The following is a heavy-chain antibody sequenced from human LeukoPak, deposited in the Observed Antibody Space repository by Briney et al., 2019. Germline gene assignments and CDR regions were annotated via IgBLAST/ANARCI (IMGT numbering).Heavy chain of an antibody. D-gene: IGHD2-15*01. CDR3: ARGVKDHEGNYFDY. CDR2: INHSGST. V-gene: IGHV4-34*01. J-gene: IGHJ4*02. Sequence: PSETLSLTCAVYGGSFSGYYWSWIRQPPGKGLEWIGEINHSGSTNYNPSLKSRVTISVDTSKNQFSLKLSSVTAADTAVYYCARGVKDHEGNYFDYWGQGTLVTVSS. CDR1: GGSFSGYY.